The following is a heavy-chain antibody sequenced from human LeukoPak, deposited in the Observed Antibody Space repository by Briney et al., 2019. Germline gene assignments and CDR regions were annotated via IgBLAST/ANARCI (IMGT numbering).Heavy chain of an antibody. J-gene: IGHJ4*02. CDR3: AKYGNSGWVIDN. V-gene: IGHV4-59*08. CDR1: GGSIGSNY. CDR2: IYYTGGT. D-gene: IGHD6-19*01. Sequence: SETLSLTCTVSGGSIGSNYWTWIRQPPGKGLEYIGYIYYTGGTNYNPSLRSRVTISVDTSKNQFSLKLSSVTAADTAVYFCAKYGNSGWVIDNWGQGTLVTVSS.